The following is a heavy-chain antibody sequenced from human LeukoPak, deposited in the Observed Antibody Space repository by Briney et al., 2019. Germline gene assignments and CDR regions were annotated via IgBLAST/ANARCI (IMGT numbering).Heavy chain of an antibody. CDR3: ARVYDFLYIFDY. J-gene: IGHJ4*02. D-gene: IGHD2-2*02. Sequence: GGSLRLSCAASGFTFSSYGMHWVRQAPGKGLEWVAVIWYDGSNKYYADSVKGRFTISRDNSKNTLYLQMNSLRAEDTAVYYCARVYDFLYIFDYWGQGTLVTVSS. CDR1: GFTFSSYG. CDR2: IWYDGSNK. V-gene: IGHV3-33*01.